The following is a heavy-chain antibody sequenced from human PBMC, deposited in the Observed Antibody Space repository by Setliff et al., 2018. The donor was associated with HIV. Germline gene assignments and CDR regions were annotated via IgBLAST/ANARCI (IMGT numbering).Heavy chain of an antibody. Sequence: SETLSLTCTVSGGSISTSNWWSWIRQHPGKGLEWIGYIYYSGSTYYNPSLKSRVTISLDTSRNQFSLKLGSVTAADTAMYYCAREHCSGGSCNGFDIWGQGTLVTVSS. J-gene: IGHJ4*02. V-gene: IGHV4-28*03. D-gene: IGHD2-15*01. CDR1: GGSISTSNW. CDR3: AREHCSGGSCNGFDI. CDR2: IYYSGST.